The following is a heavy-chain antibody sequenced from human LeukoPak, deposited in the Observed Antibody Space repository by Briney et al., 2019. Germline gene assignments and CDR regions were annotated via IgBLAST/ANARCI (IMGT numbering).Heavy chain of an antibody. J-gene: IGHJ4*02. D-gene: IGHD6-13*01. V-gene: IGHV3-9*01. CDR1: GFPFDTYG. Sequence: GRSLRLSCATCGFPFDTYGMHLVRQGPGKGLEWVSGISWNSGNIVYADSVKGRFTISRDSAKKSLYLQMNSLRPEDTALYYCVADSSSWFPIDFDFWGQGALVTVSS. CDR2: ISWNSGNI. CDR3: VADSSSWFPIDFDF.